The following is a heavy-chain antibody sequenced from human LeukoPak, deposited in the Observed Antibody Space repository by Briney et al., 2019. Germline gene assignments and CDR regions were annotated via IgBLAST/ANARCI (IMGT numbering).Heavy chain of an antibody. D-gene: IGHD6-25*01. V-gene: IGHV3-48*02. CDR3: ARISVNRNAAHFDY. CDR2: ISSGSSTI. J-gene: IGHJ4*02. CDR1: GFTFSSYS. Sequence: GESLKISCAASGFTFSSYSMNWVRQAPGKGLEWVSYISSGSSTIYYADSVKGRFTISRDNAKNSLYLQMNSLRDEDTAVYYCARISVNRNAAHFDYWGQGTLVTVSS.